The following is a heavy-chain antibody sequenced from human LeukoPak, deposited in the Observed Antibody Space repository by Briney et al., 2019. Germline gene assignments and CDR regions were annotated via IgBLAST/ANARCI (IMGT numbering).Heavy chain of an antibody. CDR3: ARYVVPGRTLDY. CDR1: GGSFSGYF. Sequence: SETLSLTCTVYGGSFSGYFWTWIRQPPGKGLEWIGEINHSVSANYNPSLKSRVTISVDTSKNQFSLKLSSVTAADTAFYYCARYVVPGRTLDYWGQGSLVTVSS. D-gene: IGHD6-6*01. V-gene: IGHV4-34*01. J-gene: IGHJ4*02. CDR2: INHSVSA.